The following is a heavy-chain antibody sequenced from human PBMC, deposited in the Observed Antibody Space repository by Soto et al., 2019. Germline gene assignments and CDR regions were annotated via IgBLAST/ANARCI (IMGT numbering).Heavy chain of an antibody. CDR3: ASSREVVVPAAFDY. Sequence: ASVKVSCKASGGTFSSYAISWVRQAPGQGLEWMGGIIPIFGTANYAQKFQGRVTITADESTSTAYMELSSLRSEDTAVYYCASSREVVVPAAFDYWGQGTLVTVSS. CDR1: GGTFSSYA. V-gene: IGHV1-69*13. D-gene: IGHD2-2*01. CDR2: IIPIFGTA. J-gene: IGHJ4*02.